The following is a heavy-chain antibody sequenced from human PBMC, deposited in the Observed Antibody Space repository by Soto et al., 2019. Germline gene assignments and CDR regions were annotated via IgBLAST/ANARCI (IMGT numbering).Heavy chain of an antibody. Sequence: ASVKVSCKASGYTFTNYYMHWVRQAPGQGLEWMGWMNPRSGGTKYAQAFQDRVTMTRDASISTAYMDVTSLRHGDTAVYFCARYDDSTSHPLDLWGAGTLVTV. J-gene: IGHJ5*02. D-gene: IGHD3-16*01. CDR3: ARYDDSTSHPLDL. CDR1: GYTFTNYY. CDR2: MNPRSGGT. V-gene: IGHV1-2*02.